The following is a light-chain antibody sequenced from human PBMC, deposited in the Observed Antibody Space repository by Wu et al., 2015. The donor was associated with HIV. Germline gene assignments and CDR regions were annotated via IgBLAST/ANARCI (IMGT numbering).Light chain of an antibody. V-gene: IGKV3-20*01. CDR3: QQYSNSPLT. CDR2: GAS. CDR1: QSVSSSN. J-gene: IGKJ4*01. Sequence: EIVLTQSPGTLSLSPGERATLSCRASQSVSSSNIAWYQQKRGQAPRLLIYGASSRATGIPDRFSGSGSGTDFTLTISRLEPEDFAMYYCQQYSNSPLTFGGGTKVEIK.